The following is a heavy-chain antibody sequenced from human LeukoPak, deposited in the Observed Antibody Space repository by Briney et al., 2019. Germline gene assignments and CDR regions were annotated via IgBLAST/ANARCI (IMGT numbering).Heavy chain of an antibody. V-gene: IGHV3-30*02. CDR2: IRYDGTNK. J-gene: IGHJ4*02. CDR1: GFTFSSYA. D-gene: IGHD2-2*01. CDR3: AKDFTSRGNF. Sequence: GGSLRLSCAASGFTFSSYAMHWVRQAPGKGLEWVAFIRYDGTNKYYADSVKGRFTISRDNSKNTLNLQMNSLRAEDTAVYYCAKDFTSRGNFWGQGTLVTVSS.